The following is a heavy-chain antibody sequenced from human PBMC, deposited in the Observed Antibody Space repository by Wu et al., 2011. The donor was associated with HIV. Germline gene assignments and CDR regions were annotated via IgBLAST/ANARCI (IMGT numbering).Heavy chain of an antibody. CDR1: GYTFTDYY. CDR3: ARETKGVVVVVAATSHFDY. CDR2: INPSSGGT. J-gene: IGHJ4*02. Sequence: QVRAGAGLGREVKKPGASVKVSCQASGYTFTDYYIHWVRQAPGQGLEWMGWINPSSGGTKTAQNFQGRVIMTRDASISTAYMELSNLRSDDTAVYYCARETKGVVVVVAATSHFDYWGQGTLVTVSS. D-gene: IGHD2-15*01. V-gene: IGHV1-2*02.